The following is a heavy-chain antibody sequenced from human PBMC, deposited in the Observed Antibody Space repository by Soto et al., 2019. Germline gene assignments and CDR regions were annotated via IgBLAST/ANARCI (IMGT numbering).Heavy chain of an antibody. V-gene: IGHV4-39*01. CDR2: IYYTGST. J-gene: IGHJ2*01. Sequence: TSETLSLTCTVSSDSISSSTYYWAWIRQPPGEGLEWIGSIYYTGSTYYNPSLKSRVTIFADTSKNQFSLKLSSVTAADTAVYYCARHPRIFFCSGGICYSWNFDLWGRGTLVTVSS. CDR3: ARHPRIFFCSGGICYSWNFDL. CDR1: SDSISSSTYY. D-gene: IGHD2-15*01.